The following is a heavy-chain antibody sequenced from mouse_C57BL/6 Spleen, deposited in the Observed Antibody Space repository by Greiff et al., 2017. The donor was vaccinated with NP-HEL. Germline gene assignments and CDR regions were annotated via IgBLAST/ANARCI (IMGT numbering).Heavy chain of an antibody. CDR3: ARDDSSGYAMDY. V-gene: IGHV5-4*01. CDR2: ISDGGSYT. Sequence: EVKVVESGGGLVKPGGSLKLSCAASGFTFSSYAMSWVRQTPEKRLEWVATISDGGSYTYYPDNVKGRFTISRDNAKNNLYLQMSHLKSEDTAMYYCARDDSSGYAMDYWGQGTSVTVSS. J-gene: IGHJ4*01. D-gene: IGHD3-2*02. CDR1: GFTFSSYA.